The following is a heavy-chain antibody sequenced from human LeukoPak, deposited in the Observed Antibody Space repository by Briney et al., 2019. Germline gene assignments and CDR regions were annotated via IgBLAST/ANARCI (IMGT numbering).Heavy chain of an antibody. CDR3: GRKTGEQQAFDI. J-gene: IGHJ3*02. CDR2: IYYSGST. V-gene: IGHV4-59*01. CDR1: GGSISSYY. D-gene: IGHD6-13*01. Sequence: PSETLSLTCTVSGGSISSYYWSWIRQPPGKGLEWIGYIYYSGSTNYNPSLKSRVTISVDTSKNQFSLKLSSVTAADTAVYYCGRKTGEQQAFDIWGQGTMVTVSS.